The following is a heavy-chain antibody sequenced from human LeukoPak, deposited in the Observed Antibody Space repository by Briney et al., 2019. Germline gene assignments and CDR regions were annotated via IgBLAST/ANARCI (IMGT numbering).Heavy chain of an antibody. J-gene: IGHJ4*02. D-gene: IGHD3-22*01. CDR1: GITLSNYG. CDR2: LSASGGGT. Sequence: GGSLRLSCAVSGITLSNYGMAWVRQAPGKGLEWVASLSASGGGTSYADSVRGRFTISRDNAKNTLYRQMNSLRAEDTAVYFCAKRGVVIRVILVGFHKEAYYFDSWGQGVLVTVSS. CDR3: AKRGVVIRVILVGFHKEAYYFDS. V-gene: IGHV3-23*01.